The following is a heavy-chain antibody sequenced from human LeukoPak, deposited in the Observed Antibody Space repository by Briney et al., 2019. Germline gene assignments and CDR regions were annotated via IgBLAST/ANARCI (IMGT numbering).Heavy chain of an antibody. CDR2: IKYDGSAT. CDR1: GFTFSNYW. CDR3: VSGSLQSGYNFDY. J-gene: IGHJ4*02. D-gene: IGHD3-3*01. V-gene: IGHV3-74*01. Sequence: GGSLKLSCAASGFTFSNYWMHWIRQVPGKGLVWVSHIKYDGSATNYADSVKGRFTISRDNAKNTLYLQMNSLRAEDTAVYYCVSGSLQSGYNFDYWGQGALVTVSS.